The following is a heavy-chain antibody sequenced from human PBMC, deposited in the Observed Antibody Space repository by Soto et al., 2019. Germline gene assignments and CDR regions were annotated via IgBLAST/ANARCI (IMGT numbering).Heavy chain of an antibody. Sequence: QVQLQESGPGLVKPSETLSLTCTVSGGSVSSYFWSWIRQPPGKGLEWIGYIYYNGNTNYDPSLIGGATMSVDPSRNQFSLKLSSVTAADTAVYYGAGIGGSTLVRGVLTAFDVWGQGTMVAVSS. J-gene: IGHJ3*01. CDR1: GGSVSSYF. CDR2: IYYNGNT. D-gene: IGHD3-10*01. V-gene: IGHV4-59*08. CDR3: AGIGGSTLVRGVLTAFDV.